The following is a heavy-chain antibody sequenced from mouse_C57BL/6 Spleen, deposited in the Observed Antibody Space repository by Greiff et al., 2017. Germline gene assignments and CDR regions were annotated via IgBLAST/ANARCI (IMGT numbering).Heavy chain of an antibody. Sequence: VQLQQSGAELVRPGTSVKVSCKASGYAFTNYLIEWVKQRPGQGLEWIGVINPGSGGTNYNEKFKGKATLTADKSSSTAYMQLSSLTSEDSAVYFCARGYDYDGYYFDYWGQGTTLTVSS. CDR3: ARGYDYDGYYFDY. V-gene: IGHV1-54*01. J-gene: IGHJ2*01. CDR1: GYAFTNYL. D-gene: IGHD2-4*01. CDR2: INPGSGGT.